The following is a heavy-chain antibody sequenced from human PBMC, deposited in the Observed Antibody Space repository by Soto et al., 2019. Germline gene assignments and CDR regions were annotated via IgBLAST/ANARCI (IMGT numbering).Heavy chain of an antibody. CDR1: GGTFSSYA. CDR3: ARVGELRFLEWLFTYGMDV. J-gene: IGHJ6*02. D-gene: IGHD3-3*01. CDR2: IIPIFGTA. V-gene: IGHV1-69*05. Sequence: SVKVSCKASGGTFSSYAISWVRQAPGQGLEWMGGIIPIFGTANYAQKFQGRVTMTRNTSISTAYMELSSLRSEDTAVYYCARVGELRFLEWLFTYGMDVWGQGTTVTVSS.